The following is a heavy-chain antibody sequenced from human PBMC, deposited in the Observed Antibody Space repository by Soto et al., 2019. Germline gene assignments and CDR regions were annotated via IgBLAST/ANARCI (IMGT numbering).Heavy chain of an antibody. V-gene: IGHV6-1*01. J-gene: IGHJ4*02. Sequence: QVQLQQSGPGLVKPSQTLSLTCGISGDSVSRNSAAWNWIRQSPSRGLEWLGRTYYRSRWFNDYAVSVKGRITINPDTSKNHFSLQLNSVTPEDTAVYYCARAGNSQASGPFDYWGQGTLVTVSS. D-gene: IGHD3-3*01. CDR3: ARAGNSQASGPFDY. CDR1: GDSVSRNSAA. CDR2: TYYRSRWFN.